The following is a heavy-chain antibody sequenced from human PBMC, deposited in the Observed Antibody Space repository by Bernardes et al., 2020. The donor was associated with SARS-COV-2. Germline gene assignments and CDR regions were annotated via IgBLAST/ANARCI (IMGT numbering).Heavy chain of an antibody. CDR2: IAAYNGKT. Sequence: SVKVSRNASGYSFTTYLINWVRHAPVQGLEWMGWIAAYNGKTNYAENFQDRVSMTMDTATSTAYMELRSLRSDDTAVYFCARDRGEVQTLFGVVTGPQYFDFWGQGTLVTVSS. CDR1: GYSFTTYL. CDR3: ARDRGEVQTLFGVVTGPQYFDF. J-gene: IGHJ4*02. D-gene: IGHD3-3*01. V-gene: IGHV1-18*04.